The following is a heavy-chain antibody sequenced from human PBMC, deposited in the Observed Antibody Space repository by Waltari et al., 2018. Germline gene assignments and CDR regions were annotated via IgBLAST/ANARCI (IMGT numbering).Heavy chain of an antibody. CDR1: GYTFDSYG. CDR3: ARLMRYCSGSTCYPGGWFDP. CDR2: ISTYNGFT. V-gene: IGHV1-18*01. D-gene: IGHD2-15*01. Sequence: QVQLVQSGGEVKKPGASVKVSCKTSGYTFDSYGITWARQAPGQELEYLGWISTYNGFTNYAQKFQGRVTMTADTSSTTVSMELRSLRSDDTAVYYCARLMRYCSGSTCYPGGWFDPWGQGTLVTVSS. J-gene: IGHJ5*02.